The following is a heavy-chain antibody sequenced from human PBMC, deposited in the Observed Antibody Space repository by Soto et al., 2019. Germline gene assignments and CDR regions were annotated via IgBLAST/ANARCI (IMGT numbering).Heavy chain of an antibody. CDR3: ARDFGNPKGRLDP. Sequence: EVQLVESGGGLVQPGGSLRLSCVASGFTFRNYWVTWVRQAPGQGLEWVANIKPDGSEKHYVDSVKGRFTISRDDAKNSLYLQLNSLRVDDTAVYYCARDFGNPKGRLDPWGQGTLVTVSS. J-gene: IGHJ5*02. D-gene: IGHD3-10*01. CDR1: GFTFRNYW. V-gene: IGHV3-7*01. CDR2: IKPDGSEK.